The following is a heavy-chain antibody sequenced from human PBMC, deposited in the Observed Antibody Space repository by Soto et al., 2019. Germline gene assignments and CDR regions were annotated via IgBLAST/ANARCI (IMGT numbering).Heavy chain of an antibody. V-gene: IGHV4-31*03. J-gene: IGHJ6*02. CDR3: ARGDWPTQMDV. Sequence: QVQLQESGPGLVKPSQTLSLTCTVSGGSISGGTYYWSWIRQPPGQGLEWIGYIYFSGSTNYNPSLKSRVIISVDTSKNQFSLRLSSVTAADTAVYYCARGDWPTQMDVWGQGTTVTVSS. D-gene: IGHD2-21*01. CDR1: GGSISGGTYY. CDR2: IYFSGST.